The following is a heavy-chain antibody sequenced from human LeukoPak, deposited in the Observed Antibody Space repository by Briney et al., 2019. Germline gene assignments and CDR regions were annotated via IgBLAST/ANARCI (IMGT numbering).Heavy chain of an antibody. CDR3: AKSAYYDASGYHREYYFDY. CDR1: GFSYSNYA. V-gene: IGHV3-23*01. Sequence: GGSLRLSRVSSGFSYSNYAMSWVRQAPGKGLEWVSSISGSGGSTHYADSVKGRFTISRDKTKNTLYLQMNSLRAEDTAVYYCAKSAYYDASGYHREYYFDYWGQGTLVTVSS. J-gene: IGHJ4*02. CDR2: ISGSGGST. D-gene: IGHD3-22*01.